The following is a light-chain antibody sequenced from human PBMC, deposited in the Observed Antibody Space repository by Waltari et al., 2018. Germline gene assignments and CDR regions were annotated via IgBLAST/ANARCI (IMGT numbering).Light chain of an antibody. CDR3: LQHNNYPLT. Sequence: DIQMTQSPSSLSASVGDRVTITCRASQGIRNGLGWFQQKPGKAPKRLIYAASRLQSGVPSMFSGSGSGTEFTLTISSLQPEDFATYYCLQHNNYPLTFGPGTKVDIK. CDR2: AAS. CDR1: QGIRNG. V-gene: IGKV1-17*01. J-gene: IGKJ3*01.